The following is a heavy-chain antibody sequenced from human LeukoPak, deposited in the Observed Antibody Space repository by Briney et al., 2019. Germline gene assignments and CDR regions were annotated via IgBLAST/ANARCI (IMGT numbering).Heavy chain of an antibody. D-gene: IGHD4-17*01. CDR3: ARLMVTTLPDY. J-gene: IGHJ4*02. CDR2: IYPGDSDT. Sequence: GASLKISCKGSGYRFTSYWIGWVRPLPGKGLEWMGIIYPGDSDTRYSPSFQGQVTISADKSISTAYLQWSSLKASDTAMYYCARLMVTTLPDYWGQGTLVTVSS. CDR1: GYRFTSYW. V-gene: IGHV5-51*01.